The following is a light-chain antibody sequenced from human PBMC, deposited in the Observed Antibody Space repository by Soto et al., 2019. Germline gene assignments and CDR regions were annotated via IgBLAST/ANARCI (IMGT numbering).Light chain of an antibody. CDR2: SNN. CDR1: SYNFVSNT. J-gene: IGLJ1*01. V-gene: IGLV1-44*01. CDR3: AAWDDSLNGRYV. Sequence: SVLTQPPSTSATPEEMVILHCPGKSYNFVSNTVNRYQQHPGTATKLLIYSNNQRPSGVPDRFSGSKSGTSASLAISWLQSEDEADYYCAAWDDSLNGRYVFGNGTKVTV.